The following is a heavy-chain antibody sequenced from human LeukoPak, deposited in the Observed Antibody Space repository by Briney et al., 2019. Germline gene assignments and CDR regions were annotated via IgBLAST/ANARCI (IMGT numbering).Heavy chain of an antibody. D-gene: IGHD5-24*01. CDR3: ARDARRADGYNPSYFDY. CDR2: IYYSGRT. Sequence: PSXTLSLTCTVSGGSISSYYWSWIRQPPGKGLEWIGYIYYSGRTNYNTSLKRRVTISVDTYKKKFSLKLSSVTAADTAVYYCARDARRADGYNPSYFDYWGQGTLVTVSS. V-gene: IGHV4-59*01. J-gene: IGHJ4*02. CDR1: GGSISSYY.